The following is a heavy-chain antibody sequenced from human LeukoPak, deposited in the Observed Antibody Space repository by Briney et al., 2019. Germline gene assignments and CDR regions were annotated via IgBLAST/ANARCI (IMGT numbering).Heavy chain of an antibody. CDR2: AYFTGST. CDR3: AKYGHSYYYTPGDFS. Sequence: PSETLSLTCTVSGVSISSSSSYWGWIRQPPGKGLEWIGSAYFTGSTNYNPSLKARVTISLDTSKNQFSLRLTSVTAADTAVYYCAKYGHSYYYTPGDFSWGQGTLVTVSS. D-gene: IGHD3-22*01. J-gene: IGHJ5*02. V-gene: IGHV4-39*01. CDR1: GVSISSSSSY.